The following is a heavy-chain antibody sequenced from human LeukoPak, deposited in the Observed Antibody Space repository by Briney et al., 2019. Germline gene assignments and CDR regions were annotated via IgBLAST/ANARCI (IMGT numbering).Heavy chain of an antibody. CDR1: GYTFTSYD. V-gene: IGHV1-8*01. D-gene: IGHD3-10*01. CDR2: MNPNSGST. Sequence: GASVKVSCKASGYTFTSYDINWVRQATGQGLEWMGWMNPNSGSTGYAQKFQGRVTMTRNTSISTAYMELSSLRSEDTAVYYCARGNGFSTLLWFGELYHNWFDPWGQGTLVTVSS. J-gene: IGHJ5*02. CDR3: ARGNGFSTLLWFGELYHNWFDP.